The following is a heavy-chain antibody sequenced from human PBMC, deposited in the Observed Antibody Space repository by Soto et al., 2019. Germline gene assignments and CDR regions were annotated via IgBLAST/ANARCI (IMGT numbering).Heavy chain of an antibody. V-gene: IGHV4-31*03. J-gene: IGHJ6*02. CDR1: GGSISSGGYY. D-gene: IGHD3-10*01. CDR2: IYYSGST. Sequence: KPSETLSLTCTVSGGSISSGGYYWSWIRRHPGKGLEWIGYIYYSGSTYYNPSLKSRVTISVDTSKNQFSLKLSSVTAADTAVYYCATNLLWFGELPRYYGMDVWGQGTTVTVSS. CDR3: ATNLLWFGELPRYYGMDV.